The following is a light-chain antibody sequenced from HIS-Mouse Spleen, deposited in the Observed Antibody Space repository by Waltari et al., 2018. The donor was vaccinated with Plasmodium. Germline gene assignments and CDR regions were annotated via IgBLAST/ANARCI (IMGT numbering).Light chain of an antibody. CDR1: SSDVGGYNY. CDR2: EVS. CDR3: SSYAGSNNLV. V-gene: IGLV2-8*01. J-gene: IGLJ2*01. Sequence: QSALTQPPSASGSPGQSFTISCPGTSSDVGGYNYVSWYQQHPGKTHKLMIYEVSKRPSGVPDRFSGSKSGNTASLTVSGLQAEDEADYYCSSYAGSNNLVFGGGTKLTVL.